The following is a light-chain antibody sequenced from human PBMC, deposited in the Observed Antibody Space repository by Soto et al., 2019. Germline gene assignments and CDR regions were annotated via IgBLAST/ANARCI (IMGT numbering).Light chain of an antibody. J-gene: IGLJ2*01. CDR1: NSNIGSNT. CDR2: SND. Sequence: QSVLTQPPSASGTPGQRVTISCSGSNSNIGSNTVNWYQQLPGTAPRLLMYSNDQRPSGVPDRFSGSKSGTSASLAISGLQSEDEADFYCAAWDDTLNGALFGGGTKLTVL. CDR3: AAWDDTLNGAL. V-gene: IGLV1-44*01.